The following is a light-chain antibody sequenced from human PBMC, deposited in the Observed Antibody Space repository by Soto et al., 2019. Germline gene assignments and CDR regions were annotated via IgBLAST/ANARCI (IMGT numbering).Light chain of an antibody. CDR2: GAS. V-gene: IGKV3-15*01. CDR3: QQYNNWPRT. Sequence: ELVMTQSPATLSVSPGERATLSCRASHSVSSNLAWYQQKPGQAPRLLIYGASTRATGIPARFSGSGSGTEFTLTISSLQSEDFAVYYCQQYNNWPRTFGQGTKVDIK. CDR1: HSVSSN. J-gene: IGKJ1*01.